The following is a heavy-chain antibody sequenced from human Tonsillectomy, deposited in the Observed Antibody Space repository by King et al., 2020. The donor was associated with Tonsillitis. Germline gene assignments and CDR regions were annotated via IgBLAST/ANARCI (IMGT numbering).Heavy chain of an antibody. CDR2: MNPNSGNT. Sequence: QLVQSGAEVKKPGASVKVSCKASGYTFTSYDINWVRQATGQGLEWMGWMNPNSGNTGYAQKFQGRVTMTRNTSISTAYMEVSSLRSEDTGVYYCARPRAEPVDYGGKSYDYWGQGTLVTVSS. CDR1: GYTFTSYD. V-gene: IGHV1-8*02. D-gene: IGHD4-23*01. J-gene: IGHJ4*02. CDR3: ARPRAEPVDYGGKSYDY.